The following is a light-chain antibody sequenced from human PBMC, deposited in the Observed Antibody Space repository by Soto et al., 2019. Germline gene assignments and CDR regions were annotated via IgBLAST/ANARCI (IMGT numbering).Light chain of an antibody. CDR3: CAYVGARTYV. V-gene: IGLV2-23*01. J-gene: IGLJ1*01. CDR1: IRDVGRVDV. Sequence: QSALTQPAAVTGSLGGTNTISCTATIRDVGRVDVVSWFQQHPGQVPKLIIYEGSRRPSGVSSRFSGSKSGNTASLTISGLQAEDEADYYCCAYVGARTYVFGTGTTVTVL. CDR2: EGS.